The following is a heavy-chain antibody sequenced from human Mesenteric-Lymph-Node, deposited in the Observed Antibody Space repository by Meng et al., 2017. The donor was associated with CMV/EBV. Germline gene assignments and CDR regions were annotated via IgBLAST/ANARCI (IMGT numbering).Heavy chain of an antibody. J-gene: IGHJ4*02. D-gene: IGHD5-12*01. V-gene: IGHV3-9*01. CDR2: IGWNSDYI. Sequence: GGSLRLSCAASGFTFDDYAIHWVRQAPGKGLEWVSGIGWNSDYIGYADYVKGRFTISRDNFKNTLYLQMNSLRPEDTAIYYCARGYSYGDYWGQGTLVTVSS. CDR1: GFTFDDYA. CDR3: ARGYSYGDY.